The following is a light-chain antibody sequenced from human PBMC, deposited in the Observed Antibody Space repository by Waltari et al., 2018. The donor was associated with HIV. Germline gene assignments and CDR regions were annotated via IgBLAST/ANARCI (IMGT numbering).Light chain of an antibody. Sequence: QSVLTQPPSVSGAPGRKVTIPCTGSSSNIGAGYDVSWYQQCPGTAPKVLIYGNTNRPSGVPDRFSGSKSGNSASLAITGLQADDEADYYCQSYDSSLNGWVFGGGTKLTV. CDR3: QSYDSSLNGWV. J-gene: IGLJ3*02. V-gene: IGLV1-40*01. CDR1: SSNIGAGYD. CDR2: GNT.